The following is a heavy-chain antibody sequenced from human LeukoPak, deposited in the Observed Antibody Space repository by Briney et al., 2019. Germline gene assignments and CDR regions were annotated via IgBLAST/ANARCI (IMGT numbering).Heavy chain of an antibody. CDR1: GFTFSSYE. CDR3: ARNEITMVRGVNYYYYMDV. D-gene: IGHD3-10*01. Sequence: GGSLRLSCAASGFTFSSYEMNWVRQAPGKGLEWVSYISSSGSTIYYADSVKGRFTISRDNAKNSLYLQMNSLRAEDTAVYYCARNEITMVRGVNYYYYMDVWGKGTTVTVSS. J-gene: IGHJ6*03. CDR2: ISSSGSTI. V-gene: IGHV3-48*03.